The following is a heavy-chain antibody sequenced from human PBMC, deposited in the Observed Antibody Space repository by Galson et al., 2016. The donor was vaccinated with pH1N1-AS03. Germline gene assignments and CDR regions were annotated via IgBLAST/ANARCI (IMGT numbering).Heavy chain of an antibody. CDR2: ISSHGEID. CDR3: AKEGSGSVSKFAFDI. D-gene: IGHD3-10*01. CDR1: GFIFSNHG. J-gene: IGHJ3*02. Sequence: SLRLSCAASGFIFSNHGMHWVRQAPGKGLEWVAVISSHGEIDYYADSVRGRFTVSRDNSNNTLYLQMDSLRAEDRAVYYCAKEGSGSVSKFAFDIWGQGTIVTVSS. V-gene: IGHV3-30*18.